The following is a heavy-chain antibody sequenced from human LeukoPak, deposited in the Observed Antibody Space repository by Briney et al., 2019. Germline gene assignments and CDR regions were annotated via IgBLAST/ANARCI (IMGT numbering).Heavy chain of an antibody. D-gene: IGHD4-17*01. V-gene: IGHV3-21*06. J-gene: IGHJ4*02. Sequence: GSLGLSCSSSGFNFHRYCMEWVRQAPGKGLEGVSSISSSSSYIYYADSVKGRFTISRDNAKNSVYLQMNSLRAEDTAVYYCARDRDYGDFPFDYWGQGTLVTVSS. CDR3: ARDRDYGDFPFDY. CDR2: ISSSSSYI. CDR1: GFNFHRYC.